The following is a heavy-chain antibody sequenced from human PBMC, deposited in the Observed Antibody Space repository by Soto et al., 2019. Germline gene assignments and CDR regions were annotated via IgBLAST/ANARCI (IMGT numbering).Heavy chain of an antibody. Sequence: QLQLQESGPGLVKPSETLSLTCTVSGGSISSSSYYWGWIRQPPGKGLEWIGSIYYSGSTYYNPSLKSRVTISVDTSKNQFSLKLSSVTAADTAVYYCARLPYRMVAHKYYFDYWGQGTLVTVSS. D-gene: IGHD3-16*02. CDR2: IYYSGST. CDR1: GGSISSSSYY. V-gene: IGHV4-39*01. CDR3: ARLPYRMVAHKYYFDY. J-gene: IGHJ4*02.